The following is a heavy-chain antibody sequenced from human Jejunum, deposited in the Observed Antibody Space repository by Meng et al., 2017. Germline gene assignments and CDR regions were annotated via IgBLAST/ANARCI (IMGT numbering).Heavy chain of an antibody. V-gene: IGHV3-30*04. CDR1: GFFFNTFP. CDR2: ISYNGRNE. Sequence: GESLKLSCAASGFFFNTFPMHWVRQAPGKGLAWVAVISYNGRNEDYADSVKGRFTISRDNSKNTLYLQMNSLRAEDTAVYSCARDREMASIPYYYYGMDVWGQGTTVTVSS. J-gene: IGHJ6*02. D-gene: IGHD5-24*01. CDR3: ARDREMASIPYYYYGMDV.